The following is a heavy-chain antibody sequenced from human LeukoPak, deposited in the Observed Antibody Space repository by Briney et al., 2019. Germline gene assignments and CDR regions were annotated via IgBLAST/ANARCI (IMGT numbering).Heavy chain of an antibody. CDR2: ISGSGTST. V-gene: IGHV3-23*01. CDR1: GFTVSSNY. D-gene: IGHD3-10*01. J-gene: IGHJ4*02. Sequence: GGSLRLSCAASGFTVSSNYMSWVRQAPGKGLEWVSGISGSGTSTYYAESVSGRFTISRDSSKNTLYLQMNSLRAEDTAVYHCAKDRASGSHYYFDFWGQGTLVTVSS. CDR3: AKDRASGSHYYFDF.